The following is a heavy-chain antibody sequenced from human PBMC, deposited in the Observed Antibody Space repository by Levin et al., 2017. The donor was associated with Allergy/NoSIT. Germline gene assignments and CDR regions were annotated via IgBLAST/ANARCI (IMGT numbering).Heavy chain of an antibody. D-gene: IGHD3-10*01. CDR1: GFTFSTYG. CDR3: ARGLGEPYFDY. J-gene: IGHJ4*02. CDR2: IWYDGSNK. Sequence: GGSLRLSCAASGFTFSTYGMHWVRQAPGKGLEWVAVIWYDGSNKYYADSVKGRFTISRDNSKNTLYLQMNSLRVEDTAVYYCARGLGEPYFDYWGQGTLVTVSS. V-gene: IGHV3-33*01.